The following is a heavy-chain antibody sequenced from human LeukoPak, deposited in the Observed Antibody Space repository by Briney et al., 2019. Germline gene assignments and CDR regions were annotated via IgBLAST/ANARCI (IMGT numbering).Heavy chain of an antibody. J-gene: IGHJ4*02. Sequence: PSETLSLTCAVYGGSFSGYYWSWIRQPPGKGLEWIGEINHSGSTNYNPSLKSRVTISVDTSKNQFSLKLSSATAADTAVYYCAGSGKVFDYWGQGTLVTVSS. CDR1: GGSFSGYY. CDR3: AGSGKVFDY. D-gene: IGHD3-10*01. CDR2: INHSGST. V-gene: IGHV4-34*01.